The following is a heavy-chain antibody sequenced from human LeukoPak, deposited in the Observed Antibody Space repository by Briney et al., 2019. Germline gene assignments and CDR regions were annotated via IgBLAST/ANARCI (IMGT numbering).Heavy chain of an antibody. V-gene: IGHV3-74*01. CDR2: INKDATIT. Sequence: PGGSLRLSCAASGFTFSSYSMKWGRQSPGEGLEWVSRINKDATITTYADSVKGRFTVSRDNVKNMVYLDMNGLRGDDTAVYYCARSGIGRGFDIWGRGATVTVSS. CDR1: GFTFSSYS. D-gene: IGHD2/OR15-2a*01. J-gene: IGHJ3*02. CDR3: ARSGIGRGFDI.